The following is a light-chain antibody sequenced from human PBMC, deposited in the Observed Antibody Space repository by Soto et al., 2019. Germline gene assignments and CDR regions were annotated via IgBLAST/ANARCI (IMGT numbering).Light chain of an antibody. CDR1: SIDVGGYNY. CDR3: SSYTTANTYV. CDR2: EVS. V-gene: IGLV2-14*01. J-gene: IGLJ1*01. Sequence: LTQPASVSGSPGQSITISCTGTSIDVGGYNYVYWYQQHPGKAPKLMIYEVSNRPSGVSNRFSGSKSGNTASLTISGLQAEDEADYYCSSYTTANTYVFGTGTKVTVL.